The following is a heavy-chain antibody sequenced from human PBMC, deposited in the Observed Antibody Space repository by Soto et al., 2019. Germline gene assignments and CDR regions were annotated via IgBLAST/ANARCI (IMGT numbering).Heavy chain of an antibody. V-gene: IGHV3-21*01. CDR3: ARDAYSGSYGMDV. CDR1: GFTFSSYS. CDR2: ISSSSSYI. J-gene: IGHJ6*02. Sequence: EVQLVESGGGLAKPGGSLRLSCAASGFTFSSYSMNWVRQAPGKGLEWVSSISSSSSYIYYADSVKGRFTISRDNAKNSLYLQMNSLRAEDTAVYYCARDAYSGSYGMDVWGQGTTVTVSS. D-gene: IGHD1-26*01.